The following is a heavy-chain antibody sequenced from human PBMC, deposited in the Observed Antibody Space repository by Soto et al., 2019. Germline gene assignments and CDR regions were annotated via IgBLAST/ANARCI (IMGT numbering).Heavy chain of an antibody. D-gene: IGHD6-19*01. V-gene: IGHV1-2*04. CDR3: ARDGGGVAGSLDY. CDR1: GYTFTGYY. J-gene: IGHJ4*02. CDR2: INPNSGGT. Sequence: ASVKVSCKASGYTFTGYYMHWVRQAPGQGLEWMGWINPNSGGTNYAQKFQGWVTMTRDTSISTAYVELSRLRSDDTAVYYCARDGGGVAGSLDYWGQGTLVTVSS.